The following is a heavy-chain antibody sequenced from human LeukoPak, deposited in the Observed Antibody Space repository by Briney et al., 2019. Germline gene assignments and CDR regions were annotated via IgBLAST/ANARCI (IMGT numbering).Heavy chain of an antibody. CDR3: AKDSLRDKVAATDY. Sequence: GGSLRLSCAASGFTFSSYGMHWVRQAPGKGLEWVAFIRYDGSNKYYADSVKGRFTISRDNSKNTLYLQMNSLRAEDTAVYYCAKDSLRDKVAATDYWGQGTLVTVSS. D-gene: IGHD2-15*01. J-gene: IGHJ4*02. V-gene: IGHV3-30*02. CDR2: IRYDGSNK. CDR1: GFTFSSYG.